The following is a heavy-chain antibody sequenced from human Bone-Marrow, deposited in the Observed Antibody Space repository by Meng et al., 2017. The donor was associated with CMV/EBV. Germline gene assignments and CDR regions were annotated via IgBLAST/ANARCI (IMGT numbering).Heavy chain of an antibody. J-gene: IGHJ6*02. V-gene: IGHV1-18*01. CDR2: ISAYNGNT. Sequence: ASVKVSCKASGYTFTSYGISWVRQAPGQGLEWMGWISAYNGNTNYAQKLQGRVTMTTDTSTSTAYMELSRLRSDDTAVYYCARSEGYYYYGMDVWGQGTTVTVSS. CDR1: GYTFTSYG. CDR3: ARSEGYYYYGMDV.